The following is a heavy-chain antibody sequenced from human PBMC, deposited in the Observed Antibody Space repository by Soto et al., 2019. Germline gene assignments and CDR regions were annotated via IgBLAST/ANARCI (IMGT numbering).Heavy chain of an antibody. CDR2: ISTYNGNT. CDR1: GYTFTTYG. J-gene: IGHJ3*01. CDR3: ARPSVDSGDYWDDAFDV. Sequence: QVQLVQSGGEVKKPGASVRVSCKASGYTFTTYGISWVRQAPGQGLAWMGRISTYNGNTNYAHKFQDRVTMTTESSTTTAYMELRSLTSVDTAVYYCARPSVDSGDYWDDAFDVWGQGTMVTVSS. D-gene: IGHD4-17*01. V-gene: IGHV1-18*01.